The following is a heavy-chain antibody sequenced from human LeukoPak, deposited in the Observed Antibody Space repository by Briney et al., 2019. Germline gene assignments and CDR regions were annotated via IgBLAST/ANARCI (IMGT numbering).Heavy chain of an antibody. CDR2: ISRSGGST. CDR1: GFTFSTNA. V-gene: IGHV3-23*01. CDR3: AKTGSTVTALNWFDP. Sequence: GGSLRLSCAAAGFTFSTNAMSWVRQAPGKGLEWVSGISRSGGSTYYADSVKGRFTISRDNSKNTLYLQMNSLRGEDTAVYYCAKTGSTVTALNWFDPWGQGTLVTVSS. D-gene: IGHD4-17*01. J-gene: IGHJ5*02.